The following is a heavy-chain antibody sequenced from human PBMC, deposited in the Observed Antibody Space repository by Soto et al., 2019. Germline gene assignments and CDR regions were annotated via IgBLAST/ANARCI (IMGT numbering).Heavy chain of an antibody. J-gene: IGHJ5*02. CDR1: GYTFTSNW. V-gene: IGHV5-51*01. CDR2: INAADSDT. Sequence: PGESLKISCKGSGYTFTSNWIAWVRQMPGKGLEWMGIINAADSDTKYSPSFQGQVTISVDKPIITTYLQWSSLKASDSAMYYCARHVRDDGTTYRRLDPWGQGTLVTVSS. D-gene: IGHD1-1*01. CDR3: ARHVRDDGTTYRRLDP.